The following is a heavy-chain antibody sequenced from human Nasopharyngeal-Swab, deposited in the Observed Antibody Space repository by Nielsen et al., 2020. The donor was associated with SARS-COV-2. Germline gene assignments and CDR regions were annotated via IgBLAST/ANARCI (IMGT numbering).Heavy chain of an antibody. J-gene: IGHJ4*02. CDR2: IRSKAYGGTT. Sequence: WIPQPPGRGLEWVGFIRSKAYGGTTEYAVSVKGRFIISRDDSKRIAYLQMNSLKTEDTGVYYCSLGYCSGGSCYSPSPRYWGQGTLVTVSS. CDR3: SLGYCSGGSCYSPSPRY. D-gene: IGHD2-15*01. V-gene: IGHV3-49*02.